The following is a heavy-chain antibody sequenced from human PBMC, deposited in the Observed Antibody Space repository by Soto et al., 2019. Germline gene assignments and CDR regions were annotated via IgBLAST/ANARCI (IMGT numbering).Heavy chain of an antibody. Sequence: ASETLSLTCTVSGGSISSYYWSWIRQPPGKGLEWIGYIYYSGSTNYNPSLKSRVTISVDTSKNQFSLKLSSVTAADTAVYYCARVREAHGVVTCGMDVWGQGTTVTVSS. V-gene: IGHV4-59*01. D-gene: IGHD3-3*01. CDR2: IYYSGST. CDR3: ARVREAHGVVTCGMDV. J-gene: IGHJ6*02. CDR1: GGSISSYY.